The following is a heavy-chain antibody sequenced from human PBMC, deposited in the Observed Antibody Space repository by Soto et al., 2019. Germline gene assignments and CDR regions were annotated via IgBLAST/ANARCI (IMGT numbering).Heavy chain of an antibody. D-gene: IGHD3-9*01. Sequence: SETLSLTCTVSGGSVSSADWNWSWIRQTPGKGLEWIGHIYEGGRTYSNPSLMSRATISVDTSKNQFSLKLGSVTAADTAVYYCARQGDDILTASYFDYWGQGTLVTVSS. CDR3: ARQGDDILTASYFDY. CDR2: IYEGGRT. J-gene: IGHJ4*02. CDR1: GGSVSSADWN. V-gene: IGHV4-39*01.